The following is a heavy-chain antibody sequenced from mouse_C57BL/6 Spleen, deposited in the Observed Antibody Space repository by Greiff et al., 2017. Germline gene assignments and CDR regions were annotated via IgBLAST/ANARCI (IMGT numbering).Heavy chain of an antibody. CDR3: ASRDSSGYVEGYFDY. CDR1: GFHIKDYY. CDR2: IDPEDGET. V-gene: IGHV14-2*01. Sequence: VQLQQSGAELVKPGASVKLSCTASGFHIKDYYMHWVKQRTEQGLEWIGRIDPEDGETKYAPKFQGKATITADTSSNTAYLQLSSLTSEDTAVYYCASRDSSGYVEGYFDYWGQGTTLTVSS. J-gene: IGHJ2*01. D-gene: IGHD3-2*02.